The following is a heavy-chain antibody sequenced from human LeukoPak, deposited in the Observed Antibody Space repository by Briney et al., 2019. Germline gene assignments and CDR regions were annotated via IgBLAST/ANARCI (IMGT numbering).Heavy chain of an antibody. J-gene: IGHJ4*02. V-gene: IGHV3-30*02. Sequence: GGSLRLSCAASGFTFSTHGMHWVRQAPGKGLEWVAFIRYDGINKYYADSVKGRFTISRDSFKNTLYLQMNSLRPEDTAVYYCARRNHYESKEIDYWGQGALVTVSS. D-gene: IGHD3-22*01. CDR1: GFTFSTHG. CDR3: ARRNHYESKEIDY. CDR2: IRYDGINK.